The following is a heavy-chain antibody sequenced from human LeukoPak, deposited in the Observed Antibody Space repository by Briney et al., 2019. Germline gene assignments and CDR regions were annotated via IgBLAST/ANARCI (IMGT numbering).Heavy chain of an antibody. CDR3: AREYSYDSHFDY. D-gene: IGHD5-18*01. V-gene: IGHV1-69*04. Sequence: ASVKVSCKASGGTFSSYAISWVRQAPGQGLEWMGRIIPILGIANYAQKFQGRVTITADKSTSTAYMELSSLRSEDTAVYYCAREYSYDSHFDYWGQGTLVTVSS. J-gene: IGHJ4*02. CDR1: GGTFSSYA. CDR2: IIPILGIA.